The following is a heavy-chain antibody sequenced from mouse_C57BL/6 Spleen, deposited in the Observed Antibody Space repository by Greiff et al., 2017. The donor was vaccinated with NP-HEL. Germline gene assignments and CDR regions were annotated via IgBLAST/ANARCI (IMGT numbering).Heavy chain of an antibody. CDR1: GFSLPSYA. J-gene: IGHJ2*01. CDR2: LWTGGGT. D-gene: IGHD4-1*01. CDR3: ARNTWDENGYYCDY. V-gene: IGHV2-9-1*01. Sequence: VQRVESGPGLVAPSQSLSITCTVSGFSLPSYAISWVRQPPGKGLEWLGVLWTGGGTHYNSALKSRLSISKDNSKSQVFLKMNSLQTDDTARYYWARNTWDENGYYCDYWGKGTTLTVST.